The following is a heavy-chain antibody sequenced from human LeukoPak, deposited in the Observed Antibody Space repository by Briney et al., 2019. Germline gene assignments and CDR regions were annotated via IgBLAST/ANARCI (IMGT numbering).Heavy chain of an antibody. CDR1: GGSISSGDYY. Sequence: SQTLSLTCTVSGGSISSGDYYWSWIRQPPGKGLEWIGYIYYSGSTYYNPSLKSRVTISVDTSKNQFSLKLSSVTAADTAVSYCARAIAAAGTRFDPWGQGTLVTVSS. CDR2: IYYSGST. D-gene: IGHD6-13*01. CDR3: ARAIAAAGTRFDP. V-gene: IGHV4-30-4*08. J-gene: IGHJ5*02.